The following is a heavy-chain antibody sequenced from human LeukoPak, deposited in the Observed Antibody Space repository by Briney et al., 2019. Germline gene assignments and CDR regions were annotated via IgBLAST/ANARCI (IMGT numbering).Heavy chain of an antibody. D-gene: IGHD1-1*01. V-gene: IGHV3-23*01. CDR2: VRGSGGST. J-gene: IGHJ4*02. Sequence: GGSLRLSCTASGFTFSSYAMSWVRQAPGKGLEWVSAVRGSGGSTYYADSVKGRFTISRDNSKNMLYPQMNSLRAEDTAVYYCAKDGIATSDYWGQGTLVTVSS. CDR1: GFTFSSYA. CDR3: AKDGIATSDY.